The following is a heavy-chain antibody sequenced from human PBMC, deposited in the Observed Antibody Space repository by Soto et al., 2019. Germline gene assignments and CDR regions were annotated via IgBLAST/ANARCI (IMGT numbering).Heavy chain of an antibody. CDR2: IYYSGST. CDR3: ARLGWVALFGVARHFDY. Sequence: SETLALTCTVSGDSMSSSNYHWGWIRQPPGKGLEWIGSIYYSGSTYCNPSLKSRVTISIDTSKNQFSPKLTSLTAADTSVYYCARLGWVALFGVARHFDYWGLGVLVTVSS. D-gene: IGHD3-3*01. J-gene: IGHJ4*02. V-gene: IGHV4-39*01. CDR1: GDSMSSSNYH.